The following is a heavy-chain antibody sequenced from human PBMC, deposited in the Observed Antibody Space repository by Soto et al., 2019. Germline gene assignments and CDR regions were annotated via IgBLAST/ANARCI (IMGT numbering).Heavy chain of an antibody. CDR2: INPNSGGT. Sequence: ASVKVSCKASGYTFTGYYMHWVRQAPGQGLEWMGWINPNSGGTNYAQKFRGWVTMTRDTSISTAYMELSRLRSDDTAVYYCARGGATSFGVVHYYYYGMDVWGQGTTVTVSS. D-gene: IGHD3-3*01. CDR3: ARGGATSFGVVHYYYYGMDV. CDR1: GYTFTGYY. J-gene: IGHJ6*02. V-gene: IGHV1-2*04.